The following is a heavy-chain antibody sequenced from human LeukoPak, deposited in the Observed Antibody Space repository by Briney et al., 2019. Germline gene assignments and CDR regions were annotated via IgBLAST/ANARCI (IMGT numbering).Heavy chain of an antibody. CDR3: ARDKGSCSSTSCSPNYYMDV. Sequence: SETLSLTCTVSGGSISSSSYYWGWIRQPPGKGLEWIGSIYYSGSTYYNPSLKSRVTISVDTSKNQFSLKLSSVTAADTAVYYCARDKGSCSSTSCSPNYYMDVWGKGTTVTVSS. CDR2: IYYSGST. D-gene: IGHD2-2*01. J-gene: IGHJ6*03. V-gene: IGHV4-39*07. CDR1: GGSISSSSYY.